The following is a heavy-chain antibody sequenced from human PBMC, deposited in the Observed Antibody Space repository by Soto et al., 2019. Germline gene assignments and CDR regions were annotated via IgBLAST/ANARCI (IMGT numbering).Heavy chain of an antibody. V-gene: IGHV5-51*01. CDR1: GYSFTSYW. J-gene: IGHJ4*02. Sequence: HGESRKISCKGSGYSFTSYWIGWVRQMPGKGLEWMGIIYPGDSDTRYSPSFQGQVTISADKSISTAYLQWSSLKASDTAMYYCARQVQRAGYYFAYWGQGTLVTVSS. CDR2: IYPGDSDT. CDR3: ARQVQRAGYYFAY.